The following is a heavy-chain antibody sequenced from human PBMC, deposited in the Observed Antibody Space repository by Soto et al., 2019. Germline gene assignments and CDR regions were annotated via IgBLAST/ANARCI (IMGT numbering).Heavy chain of an antibody. J-gene: IGHJ6*02. Sequence: GGSLRLSCAASGFTVSSSQMTWVRQAPGKALEWVSLIFIGGTTQYAVSVKGRFTISRDYSRNTVFLQMNSLRAEDTAVYYCAKVALRYFDWFYYYYYGMDVWGQGTTVTVSS. V-gene: IGHV3-53*01. CDR1: GFTVSSSQ. CDR2: IFIGGTT. D-gene: IGHD3-9*01. CDR3: AKVALRYFDWFYYYYYGMDV.